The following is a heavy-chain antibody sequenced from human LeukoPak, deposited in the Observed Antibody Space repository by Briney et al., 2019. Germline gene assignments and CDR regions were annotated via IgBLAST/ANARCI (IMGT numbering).Heavy chain of an antibody. CDR1: GYTFSGYY. V-gene: IGHV1-2*02. J-gene: IGHJ4*02. Sequence: ASVKVSCKASGYTFSGYYMHWVRQAPGQGLEWMGWINPKSGGTNEAQKFHDRVTMTRDTSIRTAYMEVSRLRSDDTAVYYCARDRLRWPKIDYWGQGTLVTVSS. CDR2: INPKSGGT. CDR3: ARDRLRWPKIDY. D-gene: IGHD4-23*01.